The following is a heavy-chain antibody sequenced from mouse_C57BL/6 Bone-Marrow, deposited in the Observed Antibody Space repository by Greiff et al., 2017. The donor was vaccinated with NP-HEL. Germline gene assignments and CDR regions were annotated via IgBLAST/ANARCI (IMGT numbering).Heavy chain of an antibody. CDR3: TGNYYPYYAMDY. CDR1: GFTFSNYW. J-gene: IGHJ4*01. V-gene: IGHV6-3*01. CDR2: IRLKSDNYAT. Sequence: EVKLVESGGGLVQPGGSMKLSCVASGFTFSNYWLNWVRQSPEKGLEWVAQIRLKSDNYATHYAESVKGRFTISRDDSKSSVYLQMNNLRAEDTGMYYCTGNYYPYYAMDYWGQGTSVTVSS. D-gene: IGHD1-1*01.